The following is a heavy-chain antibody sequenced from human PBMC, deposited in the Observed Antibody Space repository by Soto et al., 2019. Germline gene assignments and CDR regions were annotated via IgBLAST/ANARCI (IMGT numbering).Heavy chain of an antibody. V-gene: IGHV3-48*04. Sequence: EVQLVESGGGVMQPGGSLRLSCAASGLDFGVYPMNWVRQAPGKGLEWVSYIGARGFPIYYADSVRGRFAMSRDNANNSVFLQMDSLRAEDTAQYFWATEPFDYWGRGALVTVSS. CDR2: IGARGFPI. J-gene: IGHJ4*02. CDR1: GLDFGVYP. CDR3: ATEPFDY.